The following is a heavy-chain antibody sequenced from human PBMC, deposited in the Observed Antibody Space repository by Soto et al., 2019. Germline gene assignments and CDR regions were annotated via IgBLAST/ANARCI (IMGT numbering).Heavy chain of an antibody. CDR2: SIPIIGTA. Sequence: QVQLVQSGAEVKKAGSSVKVSCKASGGTFRSYVITWVRQAPGQGLEWMGRSIPIIGTANYAQKVQGRVTIIADESTSTAYMELSSLRSEDTAVYYCAIESGLTRGLDVWGQGTTVTVSS. D-gene: IGHD3-10*01. V-gene: IGHV1-69*18. J-gene: IGHJ6*02. CDR3: AIESGLTRGLDV. CDR1: GGTFRSYV.